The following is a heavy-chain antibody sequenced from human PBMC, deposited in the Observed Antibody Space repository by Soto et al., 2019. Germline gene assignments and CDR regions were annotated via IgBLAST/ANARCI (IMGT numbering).Heavy chain of an antibody. J-gene: IGHJ3*02. D-gene: IGHD3-22*01. CDR1: GGSISSGGYY. CDR3: ARVYYYDRSGPFDI. Sequence: SETLSLTCTVSGGSISSGGYYWSWIRQHPGKGLEWIGYIYYSGSTYYNPSLKSRVTISVDTSKNQFSLKLSSVTAADTAVYYCARVYYYDRSGPFDIWGQGTMVTVSS. CDR2: IYYSGST. V-gene: IGHV4-31*03.